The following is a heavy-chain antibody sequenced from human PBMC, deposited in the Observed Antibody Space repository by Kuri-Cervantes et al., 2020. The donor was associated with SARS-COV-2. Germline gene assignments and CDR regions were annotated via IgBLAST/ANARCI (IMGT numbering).Heavy chain of an antibody. V-gene: IGHV4-38-2*02. CDR2: IYHSGST. CDR1: GYSISSGYY. J-gene: IGHJ5*02. D-gene: IGHD3-10*01. Sequence: SETLSLTCTVSGYSISSGYYWGWIRQPPGKGLEWIGSIYHSGSTYYNPSLKSRVTISVDTSKNQFSLNLNPVTAADTAVYYCARDGSKWGWNWFDPWGQGTLVTVSS. CDR3: ARDGSKWGWNWFDP.